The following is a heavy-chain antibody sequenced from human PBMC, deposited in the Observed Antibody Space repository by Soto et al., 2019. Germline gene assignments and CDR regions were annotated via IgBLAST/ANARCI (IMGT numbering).Heavy chain of an antibody. V-gene: IGHV1-24*01. Sequence: ASVKVSCKASGYSFTGNSMHWVRQAPGKGLEWMGGFDPNNGETIYAQKFQGRVTMTKDTSTDTAYMELSSLKSEDTAVYYCATGDSSSWYSHYWGQGTLVTVSS. D-gene: IGHD6-13*01. CDR3: ATGDSSSWYSHY. J-gene: IGHJ4*02. CDR1: GYSFTGNS. CDR2: FDPNNGET.